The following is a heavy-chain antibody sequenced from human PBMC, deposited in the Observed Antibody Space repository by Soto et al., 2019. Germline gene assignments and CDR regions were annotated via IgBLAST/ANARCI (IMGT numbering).Heavy chain of an antibody. CDR1: GGTFSSYA. D-gene: IGHD3-3*01. CDR2: IIPIFGTA. Sequence: SVKVSCKASGGTFSSYAISWVRQAPGQGLEWMGGIIPIFGTANYAQKFQGRVTITADKSTSTAYMELSSLRSDDTAVYYCARGRFLEWLLSGPHYYYGMDVWGQGTTVTVSS. J-gene: IGHJ6*02. CDR3: ARGRFLEWLLSGPHYYYGMDV. V-gene: IGHV1-69*06.